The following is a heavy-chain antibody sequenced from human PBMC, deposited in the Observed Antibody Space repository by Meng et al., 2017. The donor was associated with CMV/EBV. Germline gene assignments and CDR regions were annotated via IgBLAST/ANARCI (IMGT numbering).Heavy chain of an antibody. V-gene: IGHV3-7*01. CDR1: GFTFSSYS. J-gene: IGHJ4*02. CDR3: ARDQGLLAN. Sequence: GESLKISCAASGFTFSSYSMNWVRQAPGKGLEWVANIKEDGSEKYYVNSVKGRFTISRDNAKKSLVLQMNSLRADDTAVYYCARDQGLLANWGQGTLVTVSS. CDR2: IKEDGSEK. D-gene: IGHD2-15*01.